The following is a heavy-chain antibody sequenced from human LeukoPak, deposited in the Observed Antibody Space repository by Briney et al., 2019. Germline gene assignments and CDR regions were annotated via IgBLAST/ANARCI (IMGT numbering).Heavy chain of an antibody. J-gene: IGHJ3*02. CDR3: AYDNVNYDRLDAFDI. V-gene: IGHV3-23*01. CDR2: ISGSGGST. CDR1: GFTFSSYA. D-gene: IGHD3-16*01. Sequence: GGSLRLSCAASGFTFSSYAMSWVRQAPGKGLEWVSAISGSGGSTYYADSVKGRFTISRDNSKNTLYLQMNSLRAEDTAVYYCAYDNVNYDRLDAFDIWGQGQWSPSLQ.